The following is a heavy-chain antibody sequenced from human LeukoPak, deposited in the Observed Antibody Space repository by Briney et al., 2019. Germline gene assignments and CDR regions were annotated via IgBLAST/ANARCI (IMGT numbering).Heavy chain of an antibody. CDR2: ISSRASTT. V-gene: IGHV3-11*01. CDR3: ATGKRQVDY. J-gene: IGHJ4*02. D-gene: IGHD6-25*01. Sequence: GGSLRLSCAASGFTFSDYYMSWIRQAPGQGLEWVSYISSRASTTYYANFVKGRFTISRDNANNSMYLQMNSLRTEDTAVYYCATGKRQVDYWGQGTLVTVSS. CDR1: GFTFSDYY.